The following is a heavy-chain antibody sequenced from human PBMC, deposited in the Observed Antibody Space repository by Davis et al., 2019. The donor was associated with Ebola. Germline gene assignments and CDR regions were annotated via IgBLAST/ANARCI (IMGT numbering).Heavy chain of an antibody. CDR3: ARRGRIVAAGYYYYYGMDV. CDR1: GFTFSSYS. Sequence: GVLKISCAASGFTFSSYSMNWVRQAPGKGLEWVSYISSSSSTIYYADSVKGRFTISRDNAKNSLYLQMNSLRDEDTAVYYCARRGRIVAAGYYYYYGMDVWGQGTTVTVSS. V-gene: IGHV3-48*02. CDR2: ISSSSSTI. J-gene: IGHJ6*02. D-gene: IGHD6-13*01.